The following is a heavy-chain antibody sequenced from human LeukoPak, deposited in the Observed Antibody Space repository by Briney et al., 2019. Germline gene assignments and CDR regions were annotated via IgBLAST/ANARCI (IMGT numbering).Heavy chain of an antibody. CDR2: ISYDGSNK. Sequence: GGSLRLSCAASGFTFSSYAMHWVRQAPGKGLEWVAVISYDGSNKYYADSVKGRFTISRDNSKNTLYLQMNSLRAEDTAVYYCARGLGITISGVVIATNWFDPWGQGTLVTVSS. J-gene: IGHJ5*02. CDR1: GFTFSSYA. CDR3: ARGLGITISGVVIATNWFDP. V-gene: IGHV3-30*04. D-gene: IGHD3-3*01.